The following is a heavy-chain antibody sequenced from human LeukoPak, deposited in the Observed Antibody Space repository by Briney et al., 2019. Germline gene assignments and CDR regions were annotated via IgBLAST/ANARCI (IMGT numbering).Heavy chain of an antibody. CDR2: ESSDGRNK. J-gene: IGHJ4*02. V-gene: IGHV3-30*04. CDR3: ARKLVY. Sequence: GGSLRLSCAASGFTSGSSAMHWVRRAPGKELEWVAGESSDGRNKYYADFVKGRFTISRDNSRNTLYLQMNGLKIEDTAVYYCARKLVYWGQGTLVTVAS. CDR1: GFTSGSSA.